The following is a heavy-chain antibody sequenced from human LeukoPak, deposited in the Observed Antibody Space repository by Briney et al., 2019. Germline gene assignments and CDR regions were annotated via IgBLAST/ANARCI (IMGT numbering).Heavy chain of an antibody. J-gene: IGHJ6*02. D-gene: IGHD6-19*01. V-gene: IGHV1-69*04. CDR3: ARDSQQWLAPYYYGMDV. Sequence: ASVKVCCKASGGTFSSYAISWVRQAPGQGLEWTGRIIPIFGIANYAQKFQGRVTITADKSTSTAYMELSSLRSEDTAVYYCARDSQQWLAPYYYGMDVWGQGTTVTVSS. CDR2: IIPIFGIA. CDR1: GGTFSSYA.